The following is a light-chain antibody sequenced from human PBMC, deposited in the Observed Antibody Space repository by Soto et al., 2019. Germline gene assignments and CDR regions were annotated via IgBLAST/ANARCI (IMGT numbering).Light chain of an antibody. V-gene: IGLV1-40*01. CDR3: QSYDSSLSAYV. Sequence: QSVLTQPPSVSGAPGQRVTISCTGSSSNIVAGYDVHWYQQLPGTAPKLLIFRNNNRPSGVPDRFSGSKSGTSASLAITGLQAEDEADYYCQSYDSSLSAYVFATGTKVTVL. J-gene: IGLJ1*01. CDR1: SSNIVAGYD. CDR2: RNN.